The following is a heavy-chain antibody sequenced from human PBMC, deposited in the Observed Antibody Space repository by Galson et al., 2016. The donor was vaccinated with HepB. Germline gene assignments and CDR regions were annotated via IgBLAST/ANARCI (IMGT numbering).Heavy chain of an antibody. CDR3: ARGTVTTQNCFGP. V-gene: IGHV4-31*03. CDR1: GGSIRSVGYY. J-gene: IGHJ5*02. CDR2: IYHSGRT. Sequence: TLSLTCTVSGGSIRSVGYYWNWIRQHPGKGLEWIGYIYHSGRTHYNPSLRSRLTISVDTANNQYLLKLSSVTTADTAVYYCARGTVTTQNCFGPWGQGTLGTVSS. D-gene: IGHD1-7*01.